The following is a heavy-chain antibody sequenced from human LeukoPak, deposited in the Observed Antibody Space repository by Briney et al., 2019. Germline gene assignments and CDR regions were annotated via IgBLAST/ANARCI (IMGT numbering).Heavy chain of an antibody. CDR3: AKAAIRQQLAYWYFDL. V-gene: IGHV3-7*03. Sequence: GGSLRLSCAASGFTFSSYWMSWVRQAPGKGLEWVANIKQDGSEKYYVDSVKGRFTISRDNAKNSLYLQMNSLRAEDTALYYCAKAAIRQQLAYWYFDLWGRGTLVTVSS. CDR2: IKQDGSEK. CDR1: GFTFSSYW. J-gene: IGHJ2*01. D-gene: IGHD6-13*01.